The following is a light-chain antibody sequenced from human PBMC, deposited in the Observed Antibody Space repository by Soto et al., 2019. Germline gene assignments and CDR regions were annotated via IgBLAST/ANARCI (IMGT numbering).Light chain of an antibody. CDR2: YDD. CDR1: TSNIGNNA. Sequence: QSVLTQPPSVSEAPRQRVTMSCSGRTSNIGNNAVNWYQQLPGKAPKLLIYYDDLLPSGVSDRFSGAKSGTSASLAISGLQPEDAADYYCAAWDDSLNGVVFGRGTKLPVL. J-gene: IGLJ2*01. CDR3: AAWDDSLNGVV. V-gene: IGLV1-36*01.